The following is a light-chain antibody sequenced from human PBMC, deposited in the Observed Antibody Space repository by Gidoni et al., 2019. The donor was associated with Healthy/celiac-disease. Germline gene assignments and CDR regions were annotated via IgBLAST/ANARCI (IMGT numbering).Light chain of an antibody. V-gene: IGKV3-20*01. CDR2: GAS. CDR3: QQYGSSPGWT. J-gene: IGKJ1*01. Sequence: EIVLTPSPATLSLSPGERATLSCRSSQSVSSSYLAWYQQNPGQDPRRLIYGASSRATGIPDRFSGSGSGTDFTLTISRLEPEDGAVYYCQQYGSSPGWTFXXXTKVEIK. CDR1: QSVSSSY.